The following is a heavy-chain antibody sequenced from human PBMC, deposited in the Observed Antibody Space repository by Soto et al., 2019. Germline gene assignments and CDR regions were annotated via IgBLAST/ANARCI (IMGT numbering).Heavy chain of an antibody. CDR2: IYYSGST. CDR1: GGSISSYY. CDR3: ARDRARGFNWFDP. Sequence: SETLSLTCTVSGGSISSYYWSWIRQPPGKGLEWIGYIYYSGSTNYNPSLKSRVTISVDTSKNQFSLKLSSVTAADTAVYYCARDRARGFNWFDPWGQGTLVTVSS. V-gene: IGHV4-59*01. J-gene: IGHJ5*02.